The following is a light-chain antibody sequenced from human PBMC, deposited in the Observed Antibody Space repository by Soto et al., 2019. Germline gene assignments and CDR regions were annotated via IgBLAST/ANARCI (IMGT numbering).Light chain of an antibody. CDR3: CSYAGSYTYV. V-gene: IGLV2-11*01. J-gene: IGLJ1*01. CDR1: SSDVGGYNF. Sequence: QSALTQPCSVSGSPGQSVTISCTGTSSDVGGYNFVSWYQHHPGKAPKLMIYNVIQRPSGVPDRFSASKSGNTASLTISGLRAEDEADYYCCSYAGSYTYVFGTGTKVTVL. CDR2: NVI.